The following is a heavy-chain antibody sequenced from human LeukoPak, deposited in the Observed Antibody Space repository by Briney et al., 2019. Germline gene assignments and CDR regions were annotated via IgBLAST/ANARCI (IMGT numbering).Heavy chain of an antibody. J-gene: IGHJ4*02. V-gene: IGHV3-23*01. CDR2: IIGSSGST. CDR1: GFSLNNYA. D-gene: IGHD5-12*01. Sequence: GGSLRLSCAASGFSLNNYAMNWVRQAPGKGLEWVSIIIGSSGSTFYADSVKGRFTISRDNSKNTLYLQLNSMRLEDTAVYYCAKGGYDYIEVAYFDFWGQGTLVTVSS. CDR3: AKGGYDYIEVAYFDF.